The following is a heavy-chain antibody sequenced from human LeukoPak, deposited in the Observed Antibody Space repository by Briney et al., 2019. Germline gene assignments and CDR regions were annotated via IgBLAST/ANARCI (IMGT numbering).Heavy chain of an antibody. D-gene: IGHD5-18*01. Sequence: GASVKVSCKASGGTFSSYAISWVRQAPGQGLEWMGGIIPIFGTANYAQKFQGRVTITADKSTSTAYMELSSLRSEDTAVYYCARRLGGYSYGAFDYWGQGTLVTVPS. CDR2: IIPIFGTA. V-gene: IGHV1-69*06. CDR1: GGTFSSYA. CDR3: ARRLGGYSYGAFDY. J-gene: IGHJ4*02.